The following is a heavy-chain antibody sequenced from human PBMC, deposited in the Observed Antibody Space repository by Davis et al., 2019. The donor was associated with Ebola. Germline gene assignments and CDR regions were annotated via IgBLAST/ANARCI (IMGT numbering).Heavy chain of an antibody. D-gene: IGHD2-8*01. Sequence: ASVTVSCKASGYTFTSYDINWVRQATGPGLEWMGWMNPNSGNTGYAQKFQGRVTITADKSTSTAYMELSSLRSEDTAVYYCARDPGGYCTNGVCFTAYGMDVWGQGTTVTVSS. CDR1: GYTFTSYD. V-gene: IGHV1-8*01. J-gene: IGHJ6*02. CDR3: ARDPGGYCTNGVCFTAYGMDV. CDR2: MNPNSGNT.